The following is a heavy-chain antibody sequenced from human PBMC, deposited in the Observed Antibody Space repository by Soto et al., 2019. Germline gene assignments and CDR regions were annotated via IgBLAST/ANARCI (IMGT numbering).Heavy chain of an antibody. J-gene: IGHJ6*02. Sequence: GGSLRLSCVASGFSFINYPIHWVLQAPCKGLEWVAGISHDGSKIFYAVSVKGRFTISRDDPKNTLYLQMNSLTVEDTAVYYCAKDWRGEVVNFGMNVWGQGTTVTVSS. D-gene: IGHD2-15*01. CDR3: AKDWRGEVVNFGMNV. CDR1: GFSFINYP. CDR2: ISHDGSKI. V-gene: IGHV3-30*18.